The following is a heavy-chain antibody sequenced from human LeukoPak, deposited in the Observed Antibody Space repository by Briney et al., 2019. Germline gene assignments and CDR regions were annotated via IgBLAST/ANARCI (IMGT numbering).Heavy chain of an antibody. V-gene: IGHV4-34*01. CDR1: GGSFSGYY. CDR3: ARGINYLYYFDY. J-gene: IGHJ4*02. CDR2: INHSGST. Sequence: PSETLSLTCAVYGGSFSGYYWSWIRQPPGKGLEWIGEINHSGSTNYNPSLKSRVTISVDTFKNQFSLKLSSVTAADTAVYYCARGINYLYYFDYWGQGTLVTVSS. D-gene: IGHD5-24*01.